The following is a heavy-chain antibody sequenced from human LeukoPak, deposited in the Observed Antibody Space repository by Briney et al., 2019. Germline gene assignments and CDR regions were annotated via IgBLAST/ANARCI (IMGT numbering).Heavy chain of an antibody. V-gene: IGHV3-9*01. CDR2: ISWNSGSI. CDR3: AKASTDPRFLEWESEYFQH. Sequence: QPGRSLRLSCAASGFTFDDYAMHWVRQAPGKGLEWVSGISWNSGSIGYADSVKGRFTISRDNAKNSLYLQMNSLRAEDTALYYCAKASTDPRFLEWESEYFQHWGQGTLVTVSS. CDR1: GFTFDDYA. J-gene: IGHJ1*01. D-gene: IGHD3-3*01.